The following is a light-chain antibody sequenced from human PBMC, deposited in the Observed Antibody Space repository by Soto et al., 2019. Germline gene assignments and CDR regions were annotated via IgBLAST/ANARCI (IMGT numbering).Light chain of an antibody. CDR1: SSDVGGYNH. CDR3: QSHDSNLSAYV. CDR2: EVT. J-gene: IGLJ1*01. Sequence: QSALTQPSSVTGSPGQSITISCTGTSSDVGGYNHVSWYQQSPGTAPKLIIYEVTNRPSGVSDRFSGSKSGTSASLAISGLQAEDEADYYCQSHDSNLSAYVFGTGTKVTVL. V-gene: IGLV2-14*01.